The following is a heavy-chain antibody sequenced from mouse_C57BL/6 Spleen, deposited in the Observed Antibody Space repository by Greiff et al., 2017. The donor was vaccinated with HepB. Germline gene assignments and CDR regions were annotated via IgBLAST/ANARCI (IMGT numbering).Heavy chain of an antibody. CDR1: GYTFTSYW. CDR2: IYPGSGST. V-gene: IGHV1-55*01. J-gene: IGHJ4*01. D-gene: IGHD1-1*01. Sequence: QVQLQQPGAELVKPGASVKMSCKASGYTFTSYWITWVKQRPGQGLEWIGVIYPGSGSTNYNEKFKSKATLTVDTSSSTAYMQLSSLTSEDSAVYYCAYYGSGYAMDYWGQGTSVTVSS. CDR3: AYYGSGYAMDY.